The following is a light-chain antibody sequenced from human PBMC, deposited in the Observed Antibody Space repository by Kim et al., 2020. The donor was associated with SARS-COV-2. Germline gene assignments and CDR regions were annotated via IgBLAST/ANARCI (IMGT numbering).Light chain of an antibody. V-gene: IGKV3-20*01. CDR3: QQYGSSPGT. J-gene: IGKJ1*01. CDR1: QSISSNY. CDR2: GAS. Sequence: EIVLTQSPGTLSLSPGERATLSCRASQSISSNYLAWYQQKPGQAPRLLIYGASSRATGIPDRISGSGSRTDFTLTISRLEPEDFAVYYCQQYGSSPGTFGQGTKVDIK.